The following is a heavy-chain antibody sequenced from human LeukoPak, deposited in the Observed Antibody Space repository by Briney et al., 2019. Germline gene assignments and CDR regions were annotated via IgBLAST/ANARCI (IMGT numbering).Heavy chain of an antibody. D-gene: IGHD2-21*01. CDR2: FCSSGTT. J-gene: IGHJ3*02. V-gene: IGHV4-39*01. CDR1: GDSISSITCY. Sequence: SETLSLTCTVSGDSISSITCYWGWLRQSPGTGLEWIGSFCSSGTTYYNPSLKSRVTVSIDTSKNQFSLKMISVTAADTAVYYCARRDIAFNAFDTWSQGTMVTVSS. CDR3: ARRDIAFNAFDT.